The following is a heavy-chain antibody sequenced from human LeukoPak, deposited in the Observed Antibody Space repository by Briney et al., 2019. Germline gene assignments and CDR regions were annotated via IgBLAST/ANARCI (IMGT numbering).Heavy chain of an antibody. V-gene: IGHV4-34*01. CDR3: ARAYSSGDYLDY. Sequence: SETLSLTCAVYGGSFSGYYWSWIRQPPGKGLEWIGEINHSGSTNYNPSLKSRVTISVDTSKNQFSLKLSSVTAADTAVYYCARAYSSGDYLDYWGQGTLVTVSS. CDR2: INHSGST. J-gene: IGHJ4*02. CDR1: GGSFSGYY. D-gene: IGHD2-15*01.